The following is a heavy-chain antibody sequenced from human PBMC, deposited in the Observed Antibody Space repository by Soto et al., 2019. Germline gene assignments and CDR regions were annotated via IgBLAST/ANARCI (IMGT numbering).Heavy chain of an antibody. CDR3: AKSYYYFWSGPPMVGMDV. CDR2: IYPGDSDT. D-gene: IGHD3-3*01. V-gene: IGHV5-51*01. CDR1: AYSFTSYW. J-gene: IGHJ6*04. Sequence: PGEPLKISCKGSAYSFTSYWIGWVRQMPGKGLEWMGIIYPGDSDTRYSPSFQGQVTISADKSVSTAYLQWSSLKASDTAMYYCAKSYYYFWSGPPMVGMDVRGKRPTFT.